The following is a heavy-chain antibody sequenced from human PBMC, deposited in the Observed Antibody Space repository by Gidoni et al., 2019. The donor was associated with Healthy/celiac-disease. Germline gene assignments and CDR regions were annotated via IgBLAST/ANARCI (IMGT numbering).Heavy chain of an antibody. V-gene: IGHV3-23*01. CDR2: IRGSGGST. D-gene: IGHD3-3*01. CDR3: AKLSDYDFWSGSDWAFDI. Sequence: EVQLLESGGGLVQPGGSLRLSCSASGFTFSSYAMSWVRQAPGKGLEWVSAIRGSGGSTYYADSVKGRFTISRDNSKNTLYLQMNSLRAEDTAVYYCAKLSDYDFWSGSDWAFDIWGQGTMVTVSS. J-gene: IGHJ3*02. CDR1: GFTFSSYA.